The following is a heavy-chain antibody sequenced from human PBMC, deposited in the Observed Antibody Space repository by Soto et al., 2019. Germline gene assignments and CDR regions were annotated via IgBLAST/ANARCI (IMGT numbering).Heavy chain of an antibody. CDR2: IYYSGST. Sequence: SETLSLTCTVSGGSISSSSYYWGWIRQPPGKGLEWIGSIYYSGSTYYNPSLKSRVTISVDTSKNQFSLKLSSVTAADTAVYYCARRARSITIFGVVMENWFDPWGQGTLVTVSS. V-gene: IGHV4-39*01. J-gene: IGHJ5*02. CDR3: ARRARSITIFGVVMENWFDP. D-gene: IGHD3-3*01. CDR1: GGSISSSSYY.